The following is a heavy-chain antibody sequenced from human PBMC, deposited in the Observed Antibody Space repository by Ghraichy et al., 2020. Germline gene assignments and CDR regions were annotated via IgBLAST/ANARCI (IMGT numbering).Heavy chain of an antibody. CDR1: GGSISSYY. Sequence: ETLSLTCTVSGGSISSYYWSWIRQPPGKGLEWIGYIYTSGSTNYNPSLKSRVTISVDTSKNQFSLKLSSVTAADTAVYYCAIYDFWSGYYAFDIWGQGTMVTVSS. J-gene: IGHJ3*02. D-gene: IGHD3-3*01. CDR3: AIYDFWSGYYAFDI. V-gene: IGHV4-4*09. CDR2: IYTSGST.